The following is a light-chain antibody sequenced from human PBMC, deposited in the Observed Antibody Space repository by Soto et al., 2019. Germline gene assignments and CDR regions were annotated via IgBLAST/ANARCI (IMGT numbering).Light chain of an antibody. V-gene: IGKV4-1*01. CDR1: QRVLYSSSNKNY. Sequence: DIVMTQSPDSLAVSLGERATINCKSSQRVLYSSSNKNYLAWYQQKPGQPPKLLIYWASTRESGVPDRFSGSGSGTEFTLTSSSLQAEDVEVYYCQQYCSSPWTFGQGTKVEIK. CDR2: WAS. CDR3: QQYCSSPWT. J-gene: IGKJ1*01.